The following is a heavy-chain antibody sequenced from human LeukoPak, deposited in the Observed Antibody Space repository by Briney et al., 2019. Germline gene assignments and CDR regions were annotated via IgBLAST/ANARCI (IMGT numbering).Heavy chain of an antibody. D-gene: IGHD2-21*02. J-gene: IGHJ4*02. CDR2: IYYSGST. CDR3: ARQTGGDCYSGCFFDY. Sequence: SETLSLTCTVSGGSISSSSYYWGWIRQPPGKGLEWIGSIYYSGSTYYNPSLKSRVTISVDTSKNQFSLKLSSVTAADTAAYYCARQTGGDCYSGCFFDYWGQGTLVTVSS. CDR1: GGSISSSSYY. V-gene: IGHV4-39*01.